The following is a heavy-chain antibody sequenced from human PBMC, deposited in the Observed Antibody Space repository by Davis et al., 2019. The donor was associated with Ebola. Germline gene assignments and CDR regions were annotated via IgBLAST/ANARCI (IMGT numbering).Heavy chain of an antibody. CDR3: ARGNCGGDCYSAYYYYGMDV. D-gene: IGHD2-21*01. CDR2: INPNSGGT. J-gene: IGHJ6*02. Sequence: ASVKVSCKASGYTFTGYYMHWVRQAPGQGLEWMGWINPNSGGTNYAQKFQGRVTMTRDTSISTAYMELSRLRSDDTAVYYCARGNCGGDCYSAYYYYGMDVWGQGTTVTVSS. CDR1: GYTFTGYY. V-gene: IGHV1-2*02.